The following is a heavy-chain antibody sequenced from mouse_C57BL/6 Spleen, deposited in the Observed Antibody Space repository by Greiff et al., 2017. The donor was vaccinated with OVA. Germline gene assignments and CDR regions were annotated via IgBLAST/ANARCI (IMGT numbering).Heavy chain of an antibody. V-gene: IGHV1-81*01. CDR1: GYTFTSYG. CDR3: ARLAYDYDEYYFDC. J-gene: IGHJ2*01. D-gene: IGHD2-4*01. Sequence: QVQLQQSGAELARPGASVKLSCKASGYTFTSYGISWVKQRTGQGLEWIGEIYPRSGNTYYNEKFKGKATLTADKSSSTAYMELRSLTSEDSAVYFCARLAYDYDEYYFDCWGQGTTLTVSS. CDR2: IYPRSGNT.